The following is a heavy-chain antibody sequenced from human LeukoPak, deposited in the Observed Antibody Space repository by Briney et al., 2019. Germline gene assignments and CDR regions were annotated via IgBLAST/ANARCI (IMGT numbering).Heavy chain of an antibody. CDR2: MNPNSGNI. Sequence: ASVKVSCKASGYTFTSYDINWVRQATGQGLEWMGWMNPNSGNIGYAQKFQGRVTMTRNTSISTAYMELSSLRSEDTAVYYCARAAPRSSSIETYYFDYWGQGTLVTVSS. V-gene: IGHV1-8*01. D-gene: IGHD6-13*01. CDR1: GYTFTSYD. CDR3: ARAAPRSSSIETYYFDY. J-gene: IGHJ4*02.